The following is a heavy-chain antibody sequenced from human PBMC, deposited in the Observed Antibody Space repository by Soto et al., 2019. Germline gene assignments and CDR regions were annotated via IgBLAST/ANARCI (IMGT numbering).Heavy chain of an antibody. D-gene: IGHD6-13*01. CDR1: GGSSISSSYY. Sequence: PSDTLSVTCTDPGGSSISSSYYCVWIRQPPGKGLEWIGSIYYRGRTYYNPSLKSRVTISVDTSKNQFSLKLSSVTAADTAVYYCARPRGGAAAPGGMDVWGQGTTVTVS. J-gene: IGHJ6*02. CDR3: ARPRGGAAAPGGMDV. CDR2: IYYRGRT. V-gene: IGHV4-39*01.